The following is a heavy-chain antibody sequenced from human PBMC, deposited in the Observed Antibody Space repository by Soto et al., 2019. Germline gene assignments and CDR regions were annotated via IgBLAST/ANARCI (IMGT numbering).Heavy chain of an antibody. D-gene: IGHD3-22*01. CDR3: ARMGDYYDDSADAFDI. J-gene: IGHJ3*02. CDR2: IFSNDEK. Sequence: QVTLKESGPVLVKPTETLTLTCTVSRFNAGMGVSWIRQPPGKALEWLAHIFSNDEKAYSTSLRTRLTISKGTSKTQVVLTMTNMDPVDTATYYCARMGDYYDDSADAFDIWGQGTVVSVSS. V-gene: IGHV2-26*01. CDR1: RFNAGMG.